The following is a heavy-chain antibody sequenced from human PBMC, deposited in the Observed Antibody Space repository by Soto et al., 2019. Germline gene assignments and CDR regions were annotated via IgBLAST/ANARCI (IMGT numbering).Heavy chain of an antibody. CDR3: ARVVPAAMPGPFDY. J-gene: IGHJ4*02. D-gene: IGHD2-2*01. CDR2: ISSSSSTI. Sequence: HPGGSLRLSCAASGFTFSSDSMNWVRQAPGKGLEWVSYISSSSSTIYYADSVKGRFTISRDNAKNSLYLQMNSLRAEDTAVYYCARVVPAAMPGPFDYWGQGTLVTVSS. V-gene: IGHV3-48*01. CDR1: GFTFSSDS.